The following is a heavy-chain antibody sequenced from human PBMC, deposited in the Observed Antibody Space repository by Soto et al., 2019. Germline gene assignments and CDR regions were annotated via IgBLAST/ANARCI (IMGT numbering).Heavy chain of an antibody. J-gene: IGHJ6*01. V-gene: IGHV4-59*01. D-gene: IGHD6-13*01. CDR3: ARHHSSSLWGYYGMDV. CDR1: GGSISSYY. Sequence: SETLSLTCTVSGGSISSYYWSWIRQPPGKGLEWIGYIYYSGSTNYNPSLKSRVTISVDTSKNQFSLKLSSVTAADTAVYYCARHHSSSLWGYYGMDVWGQGTTVTVSS. CDR2: IYYSGST.